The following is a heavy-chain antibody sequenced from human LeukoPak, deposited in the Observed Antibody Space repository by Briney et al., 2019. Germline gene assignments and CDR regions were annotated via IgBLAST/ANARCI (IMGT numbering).Heavy chain of an antibody. V-gene: IGHV1-69*05. Sequence: WASVKVSCEAPGGTFSSYAISWVRQAPGQGLEWMGGIIPIFGTANYAQKFQGRVTITTDESTSTAYMELSSLRSEDTAVYYCASVGQSPYYYYHYYLDVWGKGTTVTVYS. CDR3: ASVGQSPYYYYHYYLDV. CDR1: GGTFSSYA. CDR2: IIPIFGTA. J-gene: IGHJ6*03.